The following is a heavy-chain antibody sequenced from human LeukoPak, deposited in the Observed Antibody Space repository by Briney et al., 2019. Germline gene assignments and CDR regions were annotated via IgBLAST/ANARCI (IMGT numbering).Heavy chain of an antibody. CDR3: AKHRLGYYGSGSYYDY. V-gene: IGHV3-23*01. J-gene: IGHJ4*02. CDR1: GFTFSSYA. D-gene: IGHD3-10*01. Sequence: GGPLRLSCAASGFTFSSYAMSWVRQAPGKRLEWVSAISGSGGSTYYADSVKGRFTISRDNSKNTLYLQMNSLRAEDTAVYYCAKHRLGYYGSGSYYDYWGQGTLVTVSS. CDR2: ISGSGGST.